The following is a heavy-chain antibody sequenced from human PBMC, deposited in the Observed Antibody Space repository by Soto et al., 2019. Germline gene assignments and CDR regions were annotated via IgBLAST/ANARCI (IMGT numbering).Heavy chain of an antibody. CDR2: INPKSGRT. D-gene: IGHD2-8*01. CDR1: GYSFTDYH. Sequence: QVQLVQSGAEVKKPGASVKVSCKASGYSFTDYHIHWVRQAPGQGLEWLGRINPKSGRTSTAQKCQGWVAMTTDTSISTASMELTRLTSDDTAIYYCARGDSTDCSNGVCSFFYNHDMDVWGQGITVTVSS. J-gene: IGHJ6*02. CDR3: ARGDSTDCSNGVCSFFYNHDMDV. V-gene: IGHV1-2*04.